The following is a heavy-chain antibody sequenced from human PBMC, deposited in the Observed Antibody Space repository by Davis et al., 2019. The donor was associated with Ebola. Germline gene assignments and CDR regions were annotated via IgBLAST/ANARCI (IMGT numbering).Heavy chain of an antibody. Sequence: AASVKVSCKASGYTFTSYGITWVRQAPGQGLEWMGRMNPHNGGTNYAQKLQGRVTMTTDTSTSTAYMELRSLRSDDTAVYYCARGPEDYAFDIWGQGTMVTVSS. CDR3: ARGPEDYAFDI. CDR1: GYTFTSYG. CDR2: MNPHNGGT. V-gene: IGHV1-18*01. J-gene: IGHJ3*02.